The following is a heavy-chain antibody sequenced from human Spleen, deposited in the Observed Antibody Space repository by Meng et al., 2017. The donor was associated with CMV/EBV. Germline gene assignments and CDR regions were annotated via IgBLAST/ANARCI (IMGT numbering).Heavy chain of an antibody. Sequence: QVQLQESGPGLVTPSETLSLPCTVSGGSISSYYWSWIRQPAGKGLEWIGYIYYSGSTYYNPSLKSRVTISVDTSKNQFSLKLSSVTAADTAVYYCAREKVGYFDLWGRGTLVTVSS. J-gene: IGHJ2*01. CDR1: GGSISSYY. CDR2: IYYSGST. V-gene: IGHV4-59*06. CDR3: AREKVGYFDL. D-gene: IGHD5-24*01.